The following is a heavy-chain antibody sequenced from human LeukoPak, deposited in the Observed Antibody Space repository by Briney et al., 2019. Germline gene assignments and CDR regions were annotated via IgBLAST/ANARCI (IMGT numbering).Heavy chain of an antibody. J-gene: IGHJ4*02. CDR1: GYTFTGYY. CDR3: ARGDDGYSYGTFDY. Sequence: ASVKVSCKASGYTFTGYYMHWVRQAPGQGFEWMGWINPNSGGTNYAQKFQGRVTMTRDTSISTAYMELSRLRSDDTAVYYCARGDDGYSYGTFDYWGQGTLVTASS. V-gene: IGHV1-2*02. CDR2: INPNSGGT. D-gene: IGHD5-18*01.